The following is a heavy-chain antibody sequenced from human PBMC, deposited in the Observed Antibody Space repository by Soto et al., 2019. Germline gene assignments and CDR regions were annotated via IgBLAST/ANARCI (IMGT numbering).Heavy chain of an antibody. Sequence: QVQLQESGPGLVKPSQTLSLTCTVSGDSISRNGYFWTWIRQHPGKCLEWIGYIYYSGSSYYNPSLKIVVILSVVASKDQFSPNLSAVRAADTAVYYCARGTMLRSSGYYSAMDVWGQGTTVTVSS. V-gene: IGHV4-31*01. CDR2: IYYSGSS. CDR1: GDSISRNGYF. D-gene: IGHD3-10*01. J-gene: IGHJ6*02. CDR3: ARGTMLRSSGYYSAMDV.